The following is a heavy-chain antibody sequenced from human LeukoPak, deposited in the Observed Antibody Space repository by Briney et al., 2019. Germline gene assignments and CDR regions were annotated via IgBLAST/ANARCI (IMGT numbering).Heavy chain of an antibody. CDR2: INHSGST. CDR1: GGSFSGYY. D-gene: IGHD6-19*01. V-gene: IGHV4-34*01. CDR3: ARGVAGLDY. Sequence: SETLSLTCAVYGGSFSGYYWSWIRQPPGKGLEWVGEINHSGSTNYNPSLKSRVTISVDTSKNQFSLKLSSVTAADTAVYYCARGVAGLDYWGQGTLVTVSS. J-gene: IGHJ4*02.